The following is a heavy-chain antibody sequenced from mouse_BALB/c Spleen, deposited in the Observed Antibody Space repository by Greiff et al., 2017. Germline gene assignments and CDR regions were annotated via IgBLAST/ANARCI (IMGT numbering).Heavy chain of an antibody. V-gene: IGHV3-6*02. CDR1: GYSITSGYY. CDR3: ARGAYYGYAMDY. D-gene: IGHD1-1*01. J-gene: IGHJ4*01. Sequence: EVQVVESGPGLVKPSQSLSLTCSVTGYSITSGYYWNWIRQFPGNKLEWMGYISYDGSNNYNPSLKNRISITRDTSKNQFFLKLNSVTTEDTATYYCARGAYYGYAMDYWGQGTSVTVSS. CDR2: ISYDGSN.